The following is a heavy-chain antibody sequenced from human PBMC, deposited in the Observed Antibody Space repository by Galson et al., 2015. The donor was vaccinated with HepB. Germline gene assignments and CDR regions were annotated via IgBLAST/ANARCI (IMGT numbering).Heavy chain of an antibody. D-gene: IGHD2-2*01. Sequence: LRLSCAASGFTFSDYYMSWIRQAPGKGLEWVSYISSSGSTIYYADSVKGRFTISRDNAKNSLYLQMNSLRAEDTAVYYCARGYCSSTSCPGAFWGKGTTVTVSS. J-gene: IGHJ6*04. CDR1: GFTFSDYY. CDR2: ISSSGSTI. V-gene: IGHV3-11*01. CDR3: ARGYCSSTSCPGAF.